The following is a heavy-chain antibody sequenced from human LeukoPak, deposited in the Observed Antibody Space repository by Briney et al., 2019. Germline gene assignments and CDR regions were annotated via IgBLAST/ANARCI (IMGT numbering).Heavy chain of an antibody. V-gene: IGHV1-8*01. D-gene: IGHD6-19*01. CDR2: MNPNSGNT. Sequence: GASVKVSCKASGYTFTSCDINWVRQATGQGVEWMGWMNPNSGNTGYGQRFQGRITMTRDISIGTAYMELSNLTSEDTAIYYCTRGSSGRRDNWAQGTLVTVSA. CDR1: GYTFTSCD. CDR3: TRGSSGRRDN. J-gene: IGHJ4*02.